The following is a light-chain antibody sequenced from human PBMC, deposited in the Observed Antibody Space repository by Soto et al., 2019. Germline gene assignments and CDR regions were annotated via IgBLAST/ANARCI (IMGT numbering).Light chain of an antibody. Sequence: DIQMTQSPSTLSASVGDRVTITCRASQSISSWLAWYQQKPGKAPKLLIYQASSLDSGVPSRFSGSGSGTEFTLTISSLQPDDFATYYCQQYNSYSITFGQRTRLEIK. CDR1: QSISSW. V-gene: IGKV1-5*03. CDR2: QAS. CDR3: QQYNSYSIT. J-gene: IGKJ5*01.